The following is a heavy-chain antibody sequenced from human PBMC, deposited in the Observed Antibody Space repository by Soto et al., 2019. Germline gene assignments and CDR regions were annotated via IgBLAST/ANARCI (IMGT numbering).Heavy chain of an antibody. CDR2: IIPILGIA. CDR3: AMILSGSSWELSYYDYYMDV. Sequence: QVQLVQSGAEVKKPGSSVKVSCKASGGTFSSYTISWVRQAPGQVLEWMGRIIPILGIANYAQKFQDRVTITADKSTSTAYMELSSLRSEDTALYYCAMILSGSSWELSYYDYYMDVWGKGTTVTVSS. V-gene: IGHV1-69*02. J-gene: IGHJ6*03. CDR1: GGTFSSYT. D-gene: IGHD6-13*01.